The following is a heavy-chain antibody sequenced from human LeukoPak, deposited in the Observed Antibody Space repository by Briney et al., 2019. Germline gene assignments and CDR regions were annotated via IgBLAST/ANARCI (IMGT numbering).Heavy chain of an antibody. V-gene: IGHV3-53*01. CDR3: ATSRYGSGGFDY. J-gene: IGHJ4*02. CDR1: GFTVSSNY. D-gene: IGHD3-10*01. CDR2: IYSGGST. Sequence: GGSLRLSCAASGFTVSSNYMSWVRQAPGKGLEWVSVIYSGGSTYYADSVKGRFTISRDNSKNTLYLQMNSLRAEDTAVYYCATSRYGSGGFDYWGQGTLVTVSS.